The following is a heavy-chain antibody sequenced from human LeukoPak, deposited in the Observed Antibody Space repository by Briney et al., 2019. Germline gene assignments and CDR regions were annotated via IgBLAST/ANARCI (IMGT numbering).Heavy chain of an antibody. Sequence: ASVKVSCKASGGTFTSYDINWVRQATGQGLEWMGWMNPNSGNTGYAQKFQGRVTITRNTSISTAYMELSSLRSEDTAVYYCARVSYYDSSGYYSIDAFDIWGQGTMVTVSS. J-gene: IGHJ3*02. D-gene: IGHD3-22*01. V-gene: IGHV1-8*03. CDR2: MNPNSGNT. CDR1: GGTFTSYD. CDR3: ARVSYYDSSGYYSIDAFDI.